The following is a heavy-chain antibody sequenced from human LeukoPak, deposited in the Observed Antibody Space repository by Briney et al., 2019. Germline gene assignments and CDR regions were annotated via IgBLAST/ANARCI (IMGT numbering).Heavy chain of an antibody. D-gene: IGHD4-11*01. J-gene: IGHJ4*02. CDR2: ISGSGGST. CDR3: AKGGRVTTTY. CDR1: GFTFSSYA. V-gene: IGHV3-23*01. Sequence: GGSLRLPCAASGFTFSSYAMSWVRQAPGRGLEWVSAISGSGGSTYYADSVKGRFTISRDNSKNTLYLQMNSLRAEDTAVYYCAKGGRVTTTYWGQGTLVTVSS.